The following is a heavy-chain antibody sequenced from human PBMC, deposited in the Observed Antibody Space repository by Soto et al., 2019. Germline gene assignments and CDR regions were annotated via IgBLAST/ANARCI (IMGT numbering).Heavy chain of an antibody. J-gene: IGHJ5*02. Sequence: ETLSLTCTVSGGSISSSSYYWGWIRQPPGKGLEWIGSIYYSGSTYYNPSLKSRVTISVDTSKNQFSLKLSSVTAADTAVYYCARQDMTPTWFDPWGQRTLVTVPS. V-gene: IGHV4-39*01. CDR2: IYYSGST. CDR3: ARQDMTPTWFDP. CDR1: GGSISSSSYY.